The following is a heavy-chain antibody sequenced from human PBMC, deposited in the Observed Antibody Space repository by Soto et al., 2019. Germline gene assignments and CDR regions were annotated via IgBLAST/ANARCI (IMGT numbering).Heavy chain of an antibody. CDR1: GGSFSGYY. V-gene: IGHV4-34*01. D-gene: IGHD3-9*01. CDR2: INHSGSA. CDR3: AGETSDYDFLAAPTTFYI. Sequence: QVQLQQWGAGLLKPSETLSLNCGVSGGSFSGYYWSWIRQPPGKGLEWIGEINHSGSADYNPSLKSRVTISVDTSKTQISLKLSSVTAADSGVYYCAGETSDYDFLAAPTTFYIWGQGTMVSVSS. J-gene: IGHJ3*02.